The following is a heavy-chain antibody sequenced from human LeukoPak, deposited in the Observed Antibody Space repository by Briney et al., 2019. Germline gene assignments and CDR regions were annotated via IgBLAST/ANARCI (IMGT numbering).Heavy chain of an antibody. V-gene: IGHV3-48*03. D-gene: IGHD3-22*01. CDR3: ASPPPLANYYDSSGYTE. Sequence: GGSLRLSCAASGITFSSYEMNWVRQAPGKGLEWVSYISSSGSTIYYADSVKGRFTISRDNAKNSLYLQMNSLRAEDTAVYYCASPPPLANYYDSSGYTEWGQGTLVTVSS. CDR2: ISSSGSTI. J-gene: IGHJ4*02. CDR1: GITFSSYE.